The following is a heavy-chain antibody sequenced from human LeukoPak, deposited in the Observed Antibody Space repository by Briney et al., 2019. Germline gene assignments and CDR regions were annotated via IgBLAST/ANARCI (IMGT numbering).Heavy chain of an antibody. CDR2: IYYSGST. CDR1: SGSINDYY. Sequence: KPSETLSLTCIVSSGSINDYYWSWIRQPPGKGLEWIGYIYYSGSTSYNPSLKSRATTSVDTSKNHLSLKLSSVTAADTAVYYCASVHNSRTYWFDPWGQGTLVTVSS. J-gene: IGHJ5*02. D-gene: IGHD2-2*01. CDR3: ASVHNSRTYWFDP. V-gene: IGHV4-59*01.